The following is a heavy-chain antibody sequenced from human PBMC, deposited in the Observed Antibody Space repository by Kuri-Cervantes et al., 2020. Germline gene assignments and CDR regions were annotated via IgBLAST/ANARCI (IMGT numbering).Heavy chain of an antibody. V-gene: IGHV3-30*07. CDR1: GFTFSSYA. CDR2: ISYDGSNK. J-gene: IGHJ2*01. Sequence: GESLKISCAASGFTFSSYAMHWVRQAPGKGLEWVAVISYDGSNKYYADSVKGRFTISRDNAKNSLYLQMDSLRADDTAVYYCARVVYFDLWGRGTLVTVSS. CDR3: ARVVYFDL.